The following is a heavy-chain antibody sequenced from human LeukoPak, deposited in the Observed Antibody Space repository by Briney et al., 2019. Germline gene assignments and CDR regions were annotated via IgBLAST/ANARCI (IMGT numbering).Heavy chain of an antibody. J-gene: IGHJ6*02. Sequence: GGSLRLSCAASGVTFSSYWMHWVRQAPGKGLVWVSRINSDGSSTSYADSVKGRFTISRDNAKNTLYLQMNSLRAEDTAVYYCARAAYCGGDCFLSLDVWGQGTTVTVSS. CDR2: INSDGSST. D-gene: IGHD2-21*02. CDR1: GVTFSSYW. CDR3: ARAAYCGGDCFLSLDV. V-gene: IGHV3-74*01.